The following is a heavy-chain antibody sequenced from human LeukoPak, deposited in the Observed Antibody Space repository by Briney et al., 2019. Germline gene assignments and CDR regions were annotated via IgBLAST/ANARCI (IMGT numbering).Heavy chain of an antibody. CDR1: GYTFTGYY. CDR2: INPNSGGT. J-gene: IGHJ4*02. D-gene: IGHD3-3*01. CDR3: AREEAWSGYFHFDY. Sequence: GASVKVSCKASGYTFTGYYMHWVRQAPGQGLEWMGWINPNSGGTNYAQKFQGRVTMTRDTSISTAYMELSRLRSDDTAVYYCAREEAWSGYFHFDYWGQGTLVTVSS. V-gene: IGHV1-2*02.